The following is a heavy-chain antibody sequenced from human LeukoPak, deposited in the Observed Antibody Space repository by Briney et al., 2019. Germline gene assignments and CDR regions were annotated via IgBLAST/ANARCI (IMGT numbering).Heavy chain of an antibody. V-gene: IGHV1-2*06. J-gene: IGHJ4*02. CDR2: INPNSGGT. CDR1: GYTFTGYY. CDR3: ARFRYCSSTSCSDR. D-gene: IGHD2-2*01. Sequence: ASVKVSCKASGYTFTGYYMHWVRQAPGQGLEWMGRINPNSGGTNCAQKFQGRVTMTRDTSIGTAYMELSRLRSDDTAVYYCARFRYCSSTSCSDRWGQGTLVTVSS.